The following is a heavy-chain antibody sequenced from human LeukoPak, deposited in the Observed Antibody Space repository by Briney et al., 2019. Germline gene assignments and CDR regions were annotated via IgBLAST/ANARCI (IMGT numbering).Heavy chain of an antibody. D-gene: IGHD1-26*01. V-gene: IGHV3-48*01. CDR1: GFTFSSFS. CDR3: ARDPVGSTTRFYFDY. Sequence: GGSLRLSCATSGFTFSSFSMNWVRQAPGKGLEWISYISNSGNTIYYADSVKGRFTISRDNAKNSLYLQMNSLRAEDTAVYYCARDPVGSTTRFYFDYWGQGTLVTVSS. J-gene: IGHJ4*02. CDR2: ISNSGNTI.